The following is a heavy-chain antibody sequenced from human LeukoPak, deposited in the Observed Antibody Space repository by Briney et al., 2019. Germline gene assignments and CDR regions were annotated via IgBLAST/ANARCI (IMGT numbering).Heavy chain of an antibody. V-gene: IGHV1-8*03. CDR3: ARVAGSIDY. D-gene: IGHD6-19*01. CDR1: GYTFTTYD. Sequence: ASVKVSCKASGYTFTTYDINWVRQATGQGLEWMGWMNPNSGYIGYAQKFQGRVTITRDTSISTAYMELSSLRSEDTAVYYCARVAGSIDYWGQGTLVTVSS. CDR2: MNPNSGYI. J-gene: IGHJ4*02.